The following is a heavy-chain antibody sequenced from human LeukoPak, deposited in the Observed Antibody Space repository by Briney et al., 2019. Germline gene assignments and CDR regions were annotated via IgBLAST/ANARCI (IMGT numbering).Heavy chain of an antibody. J-gene: IGHJ4*02. V-gene: IGHV3-33*01. CDR2: WXXETNK. D-gene: IGHD3-22*01. Sequence: WXXETNKYYADSVKGRFTISRDNSKNTLYLQMNSLRAEDTAVYYCARMDYYDSSGYYYTAGSVDYWGQGTLVTVSS. CDR3: ARMDYYDSSGYYYTAGSVDY.